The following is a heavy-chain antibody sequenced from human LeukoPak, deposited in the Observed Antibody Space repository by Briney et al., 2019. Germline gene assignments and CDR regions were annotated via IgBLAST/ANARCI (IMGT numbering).Heavy chain of an antibody. J-gene: IGHJ6*03. CDR3: AKRRGLELTYYYHMDV. D-gene: IGHD1-7*01. Sequence: GGSLRLSCAASGFTFSSYGMSWVRQAPGKGLEWVSAISGNGGSTYYADSVKGRFAISRDTSKNTLYLQMNSLRAEDTAVYYCAKRRGLELTYYYHMDVWGKGTTVTVSS. CDR1: GFTFSSYG. CDR2: ISGNGGST. V-gene: IGHV3-23*01.